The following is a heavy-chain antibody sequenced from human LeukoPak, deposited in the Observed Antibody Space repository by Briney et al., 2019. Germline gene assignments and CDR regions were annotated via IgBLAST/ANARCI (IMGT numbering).Heavy chain of an antibody. J-gene: IGHJ6*03. V-gene: IGHV4-34*01. D-gene: IGHD5-18*01. CDR1: GGSFSGYY. CDR3: ARCYSYGYYYYYYMDV. CDR2: INHSGST. Sequence: ASETLSLTCAVYGGSFSGYYWSWIRQPPGKGLEWIGEINHSGSTNYNPSLKSRVTISVDTYKNQFSLKLSSVTAADTAVYYCARCYSYGYYYYYYMDVWGKGTTVTVSS.